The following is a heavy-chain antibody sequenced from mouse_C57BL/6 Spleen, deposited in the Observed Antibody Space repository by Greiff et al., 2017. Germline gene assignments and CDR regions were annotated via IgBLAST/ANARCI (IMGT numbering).Heavy chain of an antibody. CDR2: LYPRSGNT. CDR1: GYTFTSYG. Sequence: VQLQESGAELARPGASVKLSCKASGYTFTSYGISWVKQRTGQGLEWIGELYPRSGNTYYNEKFKGKATLTADKSSSTAYMELRSLTSEDSAVYFCARFITTVVARYAMDYWGQGTSVTVSS. V-gene: IGHV1-81*01. D-gene: IGHD1-1*01. CDR3: ARFITTVVARYAMDY. J-gene: IGHJ4*01.